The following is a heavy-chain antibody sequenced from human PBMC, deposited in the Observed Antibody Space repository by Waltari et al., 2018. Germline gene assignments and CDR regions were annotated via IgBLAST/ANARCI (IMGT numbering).Heavy chain of an antibody. CDR1: GGSFSGYY. CDR2: INHIGST. Sequence: QVQLQQWGAGLLKPSETLSLTCAVYGGSFSGYYWSWIRQPPGKGLEWIGEINHIGSTNYNPSLKSRVTISGDTSKNQFSLKLSSVTAADTAVYYCARGPRITMVQGAHYYMDVWGKGTTVTVSS. CDR3: ARGPRITMVQGAHYYMDV. J-gene: IGHJ6*03. V-gene: IGHV4-34*01. D-gene: IGHD3-10*01.